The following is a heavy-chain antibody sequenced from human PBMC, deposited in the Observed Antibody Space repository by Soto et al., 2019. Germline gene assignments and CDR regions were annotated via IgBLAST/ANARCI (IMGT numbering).Heavy chain of an antibody. J-gene: IGHJ6*02. CDR1: GFTFGSSA. D-gene: IGHD3-3*01. CDR3: AKGPTIFGVVITYSYYYGLDV. CDR2: LSGSGGRT. Sequence: EVQLLESGGGLVQPGGSLRLSCAASGFTFGSSAMSWVRLAPGKGLEWVSALSGSGGRTYYADSVKGRFTISRDNSKNKLYLQMNSLRAEDTAIYHCAKGPTIFGVVITYSYYYGLDVWGQGTTVTVSS. V-gene: IGHV3-23*01.